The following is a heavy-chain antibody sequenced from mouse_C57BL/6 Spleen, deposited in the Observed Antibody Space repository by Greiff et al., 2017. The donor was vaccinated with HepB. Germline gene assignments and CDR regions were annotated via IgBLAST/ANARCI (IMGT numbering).Heavy chain of an antibody. Sequence: VQLQQSGPELVKPGASVKISCKASGYAFSSSWMNWVKQRPGKGLEWIGRIYPGDGDTNYNGKFKGKATLTADKSSSTAYMQLSSLTSEDSAVYFCATYYGNYPSYWYFDVGGTGTTVTVSS. V-gene: IGHV1-82*01. J-gene: IGHJ1*03. CDR3: ATYYGNYPSYWYFDV. D-gene: IGHD2-10*01. CDR2: IYPGDGDT. CDR1: GYAFSSSW.